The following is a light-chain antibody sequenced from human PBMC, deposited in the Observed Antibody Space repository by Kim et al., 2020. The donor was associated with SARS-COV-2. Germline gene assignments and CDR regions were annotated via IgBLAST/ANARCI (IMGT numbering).Light chain of an antibody. V-gene: IGKV3-15*01. CDR3: HQYNNWPLT. Sequence: MSPCESATLSCRASQSVSSNLAWYQQKPGQAPRLLIYGASTRATGIPARFSGSGSGTQFTLTISSLQSEDFAVYYCHQYNNWPLTFGGGTKVDIK. CDR2: GAS. CDR1: QSVSSN. J-gene: IGKJ4*01.